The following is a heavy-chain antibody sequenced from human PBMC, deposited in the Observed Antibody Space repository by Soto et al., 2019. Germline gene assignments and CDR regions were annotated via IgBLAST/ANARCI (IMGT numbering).Heavy chain of an antibody. CDR3: AKVGDSGYDLVDD. D-gene: IGHD5-12*01. V-gene: IGHV3-23*01. CDR1: GFTFSSYA. Sequence: GSLRLSCAASGFTFSSYAMNWVRQAPGKGLEWVSSIISGGGNTNSADSVKGRFTISRDNSKNTLYLQMNSLRAEDTAVYYCAKVGDSGYDLVDDWGQGTLVTVSS. CDR2: IISGGGNT. J-gene: IGHJ4*02.